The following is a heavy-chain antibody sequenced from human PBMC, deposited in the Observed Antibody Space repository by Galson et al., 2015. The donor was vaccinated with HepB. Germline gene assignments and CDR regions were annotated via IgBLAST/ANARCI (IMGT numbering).Heavy chain of an antibody. Sequence: SLRLSCAASGFTFSTSWMTWVRQAPGKGLEWVANIKQDGSDKYYVDSVKGRFTISRDNAENSLYLQMNSLRAEDTAVYYCARDAEWGSSWQEDWFDPWGQGTLVTVSS. J-gene: IGHJ5*02. CDR1: GFTFSTSW. D-gene: IGHD6-13*01. V-gene: IGHV3-7*01. CDR2: IKQDGSDK. CDR3: ARDAEWGSSWQEDWFDP.